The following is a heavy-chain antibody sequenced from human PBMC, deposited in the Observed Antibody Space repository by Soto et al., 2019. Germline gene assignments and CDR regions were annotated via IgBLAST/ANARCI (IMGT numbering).Heavy chain of an antibody. CDR1: GFSFSTYA. J-gene: IGHJ6*03. D-gene: IGHD2-8*01. Sequence: EVQLLESGGGLVQPGGSPRLSCAASGFSFSTYAMTWVRQAPGKGLEWVSTITPSGGNTYYADSVKVRFTITRDNSENTLFLHMNSLRAEDTAVYYCAGRYCPNGVCYTNFYYYMDIWGEGTSVTVSS. CDR2: ITPSGGNT. CDR3: AGRYCPNGVCYTNFYYYMDI. V-gene: IGHV3-23*01.